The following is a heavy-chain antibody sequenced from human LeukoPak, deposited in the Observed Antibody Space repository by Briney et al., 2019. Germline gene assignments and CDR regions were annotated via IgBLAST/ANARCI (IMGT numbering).Heavy chain of an antibody. V-gene: IGHV3-64*01. D-gene: IGHD4/OR15-4a*01. CDR2: IASNGDST. J-gene: IGHJ4*02. Sequence: GGSLRLFCAASGFTFSSHAMHWVRQAPGKGLEYVSVIASNGDSTYYANSVKGRFTIARDNSKNMLYLQMGSLRAEDMAVYYCAWTERAYGAYDYWGQGTLVIVSS. CDR1: GFTFSSHA. CDR3: AWTERAYGAYDY.